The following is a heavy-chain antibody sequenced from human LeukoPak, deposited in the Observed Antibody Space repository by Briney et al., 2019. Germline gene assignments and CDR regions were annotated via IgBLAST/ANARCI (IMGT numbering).Heavy chain of an antibody. V-gene: IGHV3-9*01. J-gene: IGHJ4*02. Sequence: GGSLRLSCAASGFTFEDYAMHWVRQAPGKGLEWVSGISWNSGSIGYADSVKGRFTISRDNAKNSLYLQMNSLRAEDTALYYCAKDIVVVPAAISGSGFDYWGQGTLVTVSS. CDR3: AKDIVVVPAAISGSGFDY. D-gene: IGHD2-2*02. CDR2: ISWNSGSI. CDR1: GFTFEDYA.